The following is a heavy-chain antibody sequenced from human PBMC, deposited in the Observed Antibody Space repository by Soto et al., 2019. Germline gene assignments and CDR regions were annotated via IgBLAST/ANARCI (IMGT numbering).Heavy chain of an antibody. CDR2: IYNTGST. CDR3: ARGPGASGTYHYYFDY. V-gene: IGHV4-59*02. J-gene: IGHJ4*02. Sequence: PSETLSLTCTVSGDSVSTYWWSWIRRPPGKGLEWIAYIYNTGSTNYNPSLKSRVTISLDASKNQFSLKLGSVTAADTAVYYCARGPGASGTYHYYFDYWGPGTLVTVSS. D-gene: IGHD3-10*01. CDR1: GDSVSTYW.